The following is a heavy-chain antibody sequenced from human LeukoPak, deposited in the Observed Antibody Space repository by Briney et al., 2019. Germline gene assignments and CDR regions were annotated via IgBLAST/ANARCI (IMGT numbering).Heavy chain of an antibody. Sequence: AAVKVSCKASGYTFTGYYMHWVRQAPGQGLEQMRWINPNSAGTNYAQKFQGTVTMARDTSLSTAYMALRRLTSEHPAAHYCARDDDSRDYYHSTGFLAYWGQPTLVTVSS. J-gene: IGHJ4*02. CDR3: ARDDDSRDYYHSTGFLAY. CDR2: INPNSAGT. CDR1: GYTFTGYY. D-gene: IGHD3-22*01. V-gene: IGHV1-2*02.